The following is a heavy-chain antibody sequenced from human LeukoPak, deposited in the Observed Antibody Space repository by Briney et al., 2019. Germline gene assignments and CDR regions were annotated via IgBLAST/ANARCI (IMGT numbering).Heavy chain of an antibody. CDR2: INHSGST. CDR1: GGSFSGYY. J-gene: IGHJ3*02. Sequence: SETLSLTCAVYGGSFSGYYWSWIRQPPGKGLEWIGEINHSGSTNYNPSLKSRVTISVDTSKNQFSLKLSSVTAADTAVYYCARDRRIGLADAFDIWGQGTMVTVPS. CDR3: ARDRRIGLADAFDI. D-gene: IGHD1-26*01. V-gene: IGHV4-34*01.